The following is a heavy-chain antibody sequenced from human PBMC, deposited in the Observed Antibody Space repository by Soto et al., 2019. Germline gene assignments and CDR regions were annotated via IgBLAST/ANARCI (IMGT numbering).Heavy chain of an antibody. V-gene: IGHV4-31*03. CDR1: VGSISSGGYY. CDR2: IYYSGST. D-gene: IGHD4-17*01. J-gene: IGHJ6*02. CDR3: ARQTTVTSALDYYGMDV. Sequence: QVQLQESGPGLVKPSQTLSLTCTVSVGSISSGGYYWSWIRQHPGKGLEWIGYIYYSGSTYYNPSLKSRLTISVDTSKNQFSLKLSSVTAADTAVYYCARQTTVTSALDYYGMDVWGQGTTVTVSS.